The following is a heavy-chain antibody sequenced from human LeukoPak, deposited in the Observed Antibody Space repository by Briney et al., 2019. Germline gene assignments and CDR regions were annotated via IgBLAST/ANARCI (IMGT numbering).Heavy chain of an antibody. J-gene: IGHJ4*02. CDR1: GYTLTELS. Sequence: ASVKVSCKVSGYTLTELSMHWVRQAPGQGLEWMGWINPNNGGTNYAQNFQGRVTMTRDASISTAYMELSRLRSDDTAVYYCARGGIPYWGQGTLVTVSS. V-gene: IGHV1-2*02. CDR2: INPNNGGT. CDR3: ARGGIPY. D-gene: IGHD2-21*01.